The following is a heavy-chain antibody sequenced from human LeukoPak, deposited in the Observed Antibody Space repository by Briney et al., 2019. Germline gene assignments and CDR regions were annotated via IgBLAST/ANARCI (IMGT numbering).Heavy chain of an antibody. V-gene: IGHV1-18*01. CDR2: ISAYNGNT. CDR1: GYTFTSYG. CDR3: ARSISYRSGDPGHNWFDP. D-gene: IGHD2-21*02. Sequence: SVKVSCKASGYTFTSYGISWVRQAPGQGLEWMGWISAYNGNTNYAQKLQGRVTTTTDTSTSTAYMELRSLRSDDTAVYYCARSISYRSGDPGHNWFDPWGQGTLVTVSS. J-gene: IGHJ5*02.